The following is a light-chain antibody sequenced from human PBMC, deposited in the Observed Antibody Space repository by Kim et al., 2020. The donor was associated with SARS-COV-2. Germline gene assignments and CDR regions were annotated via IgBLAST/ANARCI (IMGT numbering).Light chain of an antibody. V-gene: IGLV2-8*01. CDR1: SSDIGEYNY. J-gene: IGLJ2*01. Sequence: QSALTQPPSASGSPGQSVTISCTGTSSDIGEYNYVSWYQQHPGEAPKLMIFEVNKRPSGVPGRFSGSKSGNTASLTVSGLQAEDEADYYCSSYAGTNNRVVFGGGTQLTVL. CDR3: SSYAGTNNRVV. CDR2: EVN.